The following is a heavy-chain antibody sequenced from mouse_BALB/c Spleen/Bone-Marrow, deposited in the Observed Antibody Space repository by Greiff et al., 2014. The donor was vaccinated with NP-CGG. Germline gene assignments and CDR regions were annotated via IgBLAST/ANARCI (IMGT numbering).Heavy chain of an antibody. D-gene: IGHD1-2*01. J-gene: IGHJ2*01. V-gene: IGHV2-9*02. CDR1: GFSLTSYG. CDR3: ARGPLLRLRGYFDY. Sequence: QVQLQQSGPGLVAPSQGLSITCTVSGFSLTSYGVHWVRQPPGKGLEWLGVIWAGGSTNYNSALMSRLSISKDNSKSQVFLKMNSLQTDDTAMYYCARGPLLRLRGYFDYWGQGTTLTVSS. CDR2: IWAGGST.